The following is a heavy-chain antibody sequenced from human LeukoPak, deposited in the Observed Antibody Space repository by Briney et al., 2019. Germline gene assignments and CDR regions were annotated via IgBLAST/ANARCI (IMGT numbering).Heavy chain of an antibody. V-gene: IGHV6-1*01. CDR3: TSLTGDTDY. J-gene: IGHJ4*02. D-gene: IGHD7-27*01. CDR2: TYYRSKWYK. Sequence: SQTLSLTCAISGGSVSSNSAAWNWIRQSPSRGLEWLGRTYYRSKWYKEYALSVKSRITISPDTSKNQFSLQLNSVTPEDTAVYYCTSLTGDTDYWGQGTLVTVSS. CDR1: GGSVSSNSAA.